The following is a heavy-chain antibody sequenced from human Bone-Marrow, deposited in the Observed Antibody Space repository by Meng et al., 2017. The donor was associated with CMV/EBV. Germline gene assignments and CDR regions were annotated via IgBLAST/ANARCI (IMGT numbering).Heavy chain of an antibody. Sequence: GSLRLSCTVSGGSISSYYWSWIRQPPGKGLEWIGYIYYSGSTNYNPSLKSRVTISVDTSKNQFSLKLSSVTAADTAVYYCARVIGLTGTTGDYYGMDVWGQGTTVTVSS. J-gene: IGHJ6*02. CDR2: IYYSGST. D-gene: IGHD1-7*01. V-gene: IGHV4-59*01. CDR1: GGSISSYY. CDR3: ARVIGLTGTTGDYYGMDV.